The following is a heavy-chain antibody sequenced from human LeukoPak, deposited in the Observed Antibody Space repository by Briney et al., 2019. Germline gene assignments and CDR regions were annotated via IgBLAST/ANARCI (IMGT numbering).Heavy chain of an antibody. CDR3: ARPETTVTEGFSWFDP. CDR2: TYYSGST. Sequence: SETLSLTCTVSGGSISSSSYYWGWIRQPPGKGLEWIGSTYYSGSTYYNPSLKSRVTISVDTSKNQFSLKLSSVTAADTAVYYCARPETTVTEGFSWFDPWGQGTLVTVSS. J-gene: IGHJ5*02. D-gene: IGHD4-17*01. CDR1: GGSISSSSYY. V-gene: IGHV4-39*01.